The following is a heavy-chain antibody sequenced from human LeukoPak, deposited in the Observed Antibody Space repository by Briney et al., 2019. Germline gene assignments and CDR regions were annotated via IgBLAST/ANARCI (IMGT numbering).Heavy chain of an antibody. CDR2: IKPKSGGT. CDR3: ARDVTGTKGYYYYMDV. Sequence: ASVKVSCKASGHTLTGYYLHWVRQAPGQGLEWMGWIKPKSGGTQFAQKFQGRVTMDRDTSISTAYMELSRLRSDDTAVYYCARDVTGTKGYYYYMDVWGKGTTVTVSS. V-gene: IGHV1-2*02. J-gene: IGHJ6*03. D-gene: IGHD1-7*01. CDR1: GHTLTGYY.